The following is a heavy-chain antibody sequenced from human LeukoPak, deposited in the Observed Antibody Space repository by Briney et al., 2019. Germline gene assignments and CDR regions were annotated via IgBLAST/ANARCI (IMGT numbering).Heavy chain of an antibody. Sequence: SETLSLTCAVYGGSFSGYYWSWIRQPPGKGLEWIGEINHSGNTNYNPSLKSRVTISIDTSKNKFSLQLSPVRAADTALYFCANGPRGYSGYLLAWGQGTMVTVSS. CDR3: ANGPRGYSGYLLA. D-gene: IGHD5-12*01. CDR1: GGSFSGYY. CDR2: INHSGNT. V-gene: IGHV4-34*01. J-gene: IGHJ3*01.